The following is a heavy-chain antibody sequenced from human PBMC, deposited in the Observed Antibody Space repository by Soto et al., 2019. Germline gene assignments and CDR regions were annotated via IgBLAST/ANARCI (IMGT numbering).Heavy chain of an antibody. J-gene: IGHJ4*02. D-gene: IGHD3-22*01. CDR3: ARDRGSDSSGYYFDY. CDR1: GFTFSSYS. CDR2: ISSSSSTI. Sequence: GGSLRLSCAASGFTFSSYSMNWVRQAPGKGLEWVSYISSSSSTIYYAYTVKGRFTISRDNAKNSLYLQMNSLRAEDTAVYYCARDRGSDSSGYYFDYWGQGTLVTVSS. V-gene: IGHV3-48*01.